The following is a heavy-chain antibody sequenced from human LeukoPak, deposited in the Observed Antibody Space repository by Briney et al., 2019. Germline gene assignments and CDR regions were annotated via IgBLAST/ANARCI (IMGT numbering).Heavy chain of an antibody. D-gene: IGHD6-19*01. CDR2: IIPIFGTA. Sequence: SVKVSCKASGGTFSSYAISWVRQAPGQGLEWMGGIIPIFGTANYAQKFQGRVTITADKSTSTAYMELRSLRSDDTAVYYCARDRSGWSDYWGQGTLVTVSS. CDR3: ARDRSGWSDY. CDR1: GGTFSSYA. J-gene: IGHJ4*02. V-gene: IGHV1-69*06.